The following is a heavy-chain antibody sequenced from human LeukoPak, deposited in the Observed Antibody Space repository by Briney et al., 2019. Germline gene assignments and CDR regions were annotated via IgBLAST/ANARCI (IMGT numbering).Heavy chain of an antibody. CDR1: GGSFSGYY. CDR2: INHSGST. V-gene: IGHV4-34*01. J-gene: IGHJ4*02. D-gene: IGHD1-26*01. CDR3: ARGLYNSYSGSYYFDY. Sequence: PSETLSLTCAVYGGSFSGYYWSWIRQPPGKGLEWIGEINHSGSTNYNPSLKSRVTISVDTSKNQFSLKLSSVTAADTAVYYCARGLYNSYSGSYYFDYWGQGTLVTVSS.